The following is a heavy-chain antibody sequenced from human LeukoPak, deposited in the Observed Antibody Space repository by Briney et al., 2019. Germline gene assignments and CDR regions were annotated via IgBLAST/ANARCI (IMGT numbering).Heavy chain of an antibody. CDR3: ARGFGDCSSTSCYTVWCDP. Sequence: SQTLSLTCAISGDSVSSNSAAWNWIRQSPSRSLEWLGRTYYRSKWYNDYAVSVKSRITINPDTSKNQFSLRLNSVTPEDTAVYYCARGFGDCSSTSCYTVWCDPRGQGTLVTVSS. V-gene: IGHV6-1*01. CDR2: TYYRSKWYN. J-gene: IGHJ5*02. CDR1: GDSVSSNSAA. D-gene: IGHD2-2*02.